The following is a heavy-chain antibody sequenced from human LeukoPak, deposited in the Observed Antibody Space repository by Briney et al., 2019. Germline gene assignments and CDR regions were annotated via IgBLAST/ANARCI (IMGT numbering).Heavy chain of an antibody. CDR1: GFTFSSYG. D-gene: IGHD5-12*01. J-gene: IGHJ4*02. Sequence: GGSLRLSCAASGFTFSSYGMHWVRQAPGKGLEWVAFIRYDGSNKYYADSVKGRFTISRDNSKNTLYLQMNSLRAEDTAVYYCARARSSGYDGVVVVFGYWGQGTLVTVSS. CDR2: IRYDGSNK. V-gene: IGHV3-30*02. CDR3: ARARSSGYDGVVVVFGY.